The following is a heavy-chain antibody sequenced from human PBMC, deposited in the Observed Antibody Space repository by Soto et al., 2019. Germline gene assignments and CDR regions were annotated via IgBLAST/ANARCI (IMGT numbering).Heavy chain of an antibody. CDR2: IRQDGSEK. Sequence: GGSLRLSCVGSGFTFSSNWMTWVRQAPGKGLEWVGNIRQDGSEKNYVDSVKGRFTISRDNAKNSLYLQMNSLRAEDTAVYYCAREIVEARGASYLDYWGPGTLVTVSS. J-gene: IGHJ4*02. D-gene: IGHD2-15*01. V-gene: IGHV3-7*04. CDR1: GFTFSSNW. CDR3: AREIVEARGASYLDY.